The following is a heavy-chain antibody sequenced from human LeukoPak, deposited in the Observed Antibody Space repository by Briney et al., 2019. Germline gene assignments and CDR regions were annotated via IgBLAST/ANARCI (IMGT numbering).Heavy chain of an antibody. J-gene: IGHJ5*02. Sequence: GGSLRLSCEASGFIYRSFIMSWVRPAPGKGLEWVSSISGSGDGTHYADTVKGRLTISSDNSTTTLYLQMRSLRADGTAVYYFARGTVSCSGGTCYENWLDAWGQGTLVIVSS. V-gene: IGHV3-23*01. D-gene: IGHD2-15*01. CDR1: GFIYRSFI. CDR2: ISGSGDGT. CDR3: ARGTVSCSGGTCYENWLDA.